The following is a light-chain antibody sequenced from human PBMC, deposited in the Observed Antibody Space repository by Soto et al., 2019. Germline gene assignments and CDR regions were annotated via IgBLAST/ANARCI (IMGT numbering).Light chain of an antibody. J-gene: IGKJ2*01. V-gene: IGKV1-39*01. CDR3: QQSYTLPFT. CDR2: NSC. CDR1: QTIARS. Sequence: DVQMTQSPPSLSASVGDSVTITCRTSQTIARSLTWYQQKPGKHPNLLIHNSCILQSGVPSRFSGSGSGTEVTLSVTSLQPEDFATYFCQQSYTLPFTFGPGTKLE.